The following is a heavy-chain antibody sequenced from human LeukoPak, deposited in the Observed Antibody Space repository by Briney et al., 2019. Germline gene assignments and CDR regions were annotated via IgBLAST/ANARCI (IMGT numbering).Heavy chain of an antibody. D-gene: IGHD1-26*01. Sequence: ASVKVSCKASGGTFSSCAISWVRQAPGQGLEWMGRIIPIFGTANYAQKFQGRVTITTDESTSTAYMELSSLRSEDTAVYYCAREFSWVYFDYWGQGTLVTVSS. V-gene: IGHV1-69*05. CDR3: AREFSWVYFDY. CDR1: GGTFSSCA. J-gene: IGHJ4*02. CDR2: IIPIFGTA.